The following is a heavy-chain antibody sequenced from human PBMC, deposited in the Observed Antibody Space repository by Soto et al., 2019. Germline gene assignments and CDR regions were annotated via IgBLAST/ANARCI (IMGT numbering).Heavy chain of an antibody. J-gene: IGHJ6*02. CDR3: EKDITHYYYGMDV. V-gene: IGHV3-23*01. CDR2: ISGSGGST. Sequence: PGGSLRLSCAASGFTFSSYAMSWVRQAPGKGLEWVSAISGSGGSTYYADSVKGRFTISRDNSKNTLYLQMNSLRAEDTAVYYCEKDITHYYYGMDVWGQGTTATVSS. D-gene: IGHD3-10*01. CDR1: GFTFSSYA.